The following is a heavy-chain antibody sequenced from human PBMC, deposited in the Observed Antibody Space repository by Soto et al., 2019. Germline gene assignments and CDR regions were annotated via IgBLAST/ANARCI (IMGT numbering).Heavy chain of an antibody. D-gene: IGHD3-16*01. CDR3: AKENFPLDDFYFDY. CDR2: ITGGGSST. CDR1: GFTFSNFA. V-gene: IGHV3-23*01. J-gene: IGHJ4*02. Sequence: GSLSLSCAASGFTFSNFAMSWVRQAPGKGLEWVSSITGGGSSTYYADSVRGRFTISRDTSKNTLYLKMTSLRVGDTAVYYCAKENFPLDDFYFDYWGQGTLVTVSS.